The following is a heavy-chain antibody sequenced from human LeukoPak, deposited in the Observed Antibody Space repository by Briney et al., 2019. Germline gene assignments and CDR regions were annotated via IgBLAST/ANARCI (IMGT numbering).Heavy chain of an antibody. V-gene: IGHV4-38-2*02. J-gene: IGHJ4*02. CDR1: GYSISICYY. Sequence: SETLSLTCTVSGYSISICYYWGWIRQPPGKGLEWIGSIYHSGSTYYNPSLKSRVTISVDTSKNQFSLKLSSVTAADTAVYYCAKSSYSIFDYWGQGTLVTVSS. CDR3: AKSSYSIFDY. CDR2: IYHSGST. D-gene: IGHD5-18*01.